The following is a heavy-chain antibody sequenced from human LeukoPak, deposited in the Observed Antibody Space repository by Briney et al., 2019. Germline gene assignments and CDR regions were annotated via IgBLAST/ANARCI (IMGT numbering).Heavy chain of an antibody. CDR2: IYYSGST. V-gene: IGHV4-39*07. CDR3: ARNQFKWGYYDILTGSYGEYYFDY. J-gene: IGHJ4*02. Sequence: SETLSLTCAVSGGSISSNSYYWGWIRQPPGKGLEWIGSIYYSGSTYYKSSLKSRVTISVDTSKNQFSLKLSSVTAADTAVYYCARNQFKWGYYDILTGSYGEYYFDYWGQGTLVTVSS. D-gene: IGHD3-9*01. CDR1: GGSISSNSYY.